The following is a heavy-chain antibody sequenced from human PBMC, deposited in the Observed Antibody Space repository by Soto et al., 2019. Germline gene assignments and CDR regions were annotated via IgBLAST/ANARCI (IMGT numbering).Heavy chain of an antibody. CDR3: ARDYSSGWYRWFGP. CDR1: GGSISSGGYY. CDR2: IYYSGST. J-gene: IGHJ5*02. V-gene: IGHV4-31*03. Sequence: KPSETLSLTCTVSGGSISSGGYYWSWIRQHPGKGLEWIGYIYYSGSTYYNPSLKSRVTISVDTSKNQFSLKLSSVTAADTAVYYCARDYSSGWYRWFGPWGQGTLVTVSS. D-gene: IGHD6-19*01.